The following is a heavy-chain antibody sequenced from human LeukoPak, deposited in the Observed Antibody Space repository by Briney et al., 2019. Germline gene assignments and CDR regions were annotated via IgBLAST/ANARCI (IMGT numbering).Heavy chain of an antibody. CDR1: TFTSSTYS. CDR3: AREHSSSWQTPDC. CDR2: TISTSTYI. D-gene: IGHD6-13*01. V-gene: IGHV3-21*06. J-gene: IGHJ4*02. Sequence: GGSMTLSCAASTFTSSTYSMNWDRQAPGNGLEWVSSTISTSTYISYADSVKGRFTISREHAKNSLYLQMNSLRAEDTAVYYCAREHSSSWQTPDCWGRGTLVTVSS.